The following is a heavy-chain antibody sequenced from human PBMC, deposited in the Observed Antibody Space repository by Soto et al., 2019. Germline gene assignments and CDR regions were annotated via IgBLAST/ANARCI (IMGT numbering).Heavy chain of an antibody. CDR2: IKQDGSEK. J-gene: IGHJ4*02. CDR3: ARDCSSSLSNFDY. D-gene: IGHD6-6*01. Sequence: EVQLVESGGGLVQPGGSLRLSCAASGFTFSSYWMSWVRQAPGKGLEWVANIKQDGSEKYYVDSVKGRFTISRDNAKNSLYLQMNSLRAEDTAVYYCARDCSSSLSNFDYWGQGTLVTVSS. V-gene: IGHV3-7*01. CDR1: GFTFSSYW.